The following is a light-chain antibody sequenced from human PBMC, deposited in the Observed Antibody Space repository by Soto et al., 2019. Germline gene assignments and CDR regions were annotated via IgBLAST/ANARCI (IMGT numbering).Light chain of an antibody. CDR3: CSYTGSSTYV. J-gene: IGLJ1*01. V-gene: IGLV2-23*01. Sequence: QSALTQPASMSGSPGQSITISCTGTSSDVGSYNLVSWYQQHPGKAPKLMIYEGSKRPSGVSNRFSGSKSGNTASLTISGLQAEDEADYYCCSYTGSSTYVFXTGTKLTVL. CDR1: SSDVGSYNL. CDR2: EGS.